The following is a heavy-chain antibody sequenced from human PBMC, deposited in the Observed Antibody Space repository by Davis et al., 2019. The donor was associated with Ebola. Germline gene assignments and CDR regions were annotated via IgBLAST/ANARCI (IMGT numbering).Heavy chain of an antibody. CDR2: ISAYNGDT. V-gene: IGHV1-18*01. Sequence: ASVKVSCKASGYTFTDFAFSWVRQAPGQGLEWVGWISAYNGDTNYVQRLHGRVTMATDTSTSTAYMELRSLTSDDTAVYYCARGYCSGGSCYSRWFDPWGQGTLVTVSS. D-gene: IGHD2-15*01. J-gene: IGHJ5*02. CDR1: GYTFTDFA. CDR3: ARGYCSGGSCYSRWFDP.